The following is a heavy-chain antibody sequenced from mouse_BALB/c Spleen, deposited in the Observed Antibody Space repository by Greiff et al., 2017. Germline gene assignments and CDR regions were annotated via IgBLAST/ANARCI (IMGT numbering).Heavy chain of an antibody. CDR3: ARDGPYAMDY. CDR2: ISSGGSYT. V-gene: IGHV5-9-4*01. J-gene: IGHJ4*01. Sequence: EVKLVESGGGLVKPGGSLKLSCAASGFTFSSYAMSWVRQSPEKRLEWVAEISSGGSYTYYPDTVTGRFTISRDNAKNTLYLEMSSLRSEDTAMYYCARDGPYAMDYWGQGTSVTVSS. CDR1: GFTFSSYA.